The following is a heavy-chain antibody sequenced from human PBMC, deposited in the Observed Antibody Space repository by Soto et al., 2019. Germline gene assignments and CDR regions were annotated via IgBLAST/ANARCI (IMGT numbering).Heavy chain of an antibody. CDR3: ASESTSGYSYGSRLYYGMDV. Sequence: PSETLSLTCNVSGGSVSSSSYYWSWIRQPPGKRLEWIGYIYDSESTKYNPSLKTRVTISVDTSKNQYSLKLSSVTAADTAVYYCASESTSGYSYGSRLYYGMDVWGQGTTVTVSS. CDR1: GGSVSSSSYY. CDR2: IYDSEST. V-gene: IGHV4-61*01. J-gene: IGHJ6*02. D-gene: IGHD5-18*01.